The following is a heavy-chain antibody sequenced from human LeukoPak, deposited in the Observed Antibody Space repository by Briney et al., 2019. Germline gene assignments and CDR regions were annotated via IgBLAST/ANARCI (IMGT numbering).Heavy chain of an antibody. CDR3: ARDRREQQLAPGLYWFDP. Sequence: GGSLRLSCAASGFTFSSYGMHWVRQAPGKGLEWVAVIWYDGSNKYYADSMKGRFTISRDNSKNTLYLQMNSLRAEDTAVYYCARDRREQQLAPGLYWFDPWGQGTLVTVSS. D-gene: IGHD6-13*01. J-gene: IGHJ5*02. CDR2: IWYDGSNK. V-gene: IGHV3-33*01. CDR1: GFTFSSYG.